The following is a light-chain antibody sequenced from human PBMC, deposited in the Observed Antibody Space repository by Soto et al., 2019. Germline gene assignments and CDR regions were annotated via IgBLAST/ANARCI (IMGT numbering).Light chain of an antibody. CDR1: QKISSRY. Sequence: LPQAPDTLTSPSSAKDNITCRSSQKISSRYLAWYQQKPGQAPRLLIYAASSRATGIPDRFSGSGSGTEYTLTISSREPEDFAVYFCQQFSSAPLTFGGGTKVDIK. CDR3: QQFSSAPLT. CDR2: AAS. J-gene: IGKJ4*01. V-gene: IGKV3-20*01.